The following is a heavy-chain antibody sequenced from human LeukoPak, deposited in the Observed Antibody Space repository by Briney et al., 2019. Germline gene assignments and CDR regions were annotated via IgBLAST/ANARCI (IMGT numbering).Heavy chain of an antibody. Sequence: SETLSLTCAVSGGSFNGYYWSWIRQPPGKGLEWIGEIDRSGSATYNPSLQCRVIISKDKSNNQFSLKLNSVTAADTAVYYCARVQQLADFDYWGQGNLVTVSS. D-gene: IGHD6-13*01. V-gene: IGHV4-34*01. CDR2: IDRSGSA. CDR1: GGSFNGYY. J-gene: IGHJ4*02. CDR3: ARVQQLADFDY.